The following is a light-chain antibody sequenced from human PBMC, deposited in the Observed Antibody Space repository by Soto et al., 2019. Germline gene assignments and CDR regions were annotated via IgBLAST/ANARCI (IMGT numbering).Light chain of an antibody. V-gene: IGKV3-15*01. CDR2: DTS. Sequence: EIVVTQSPATLSVSPGERVTLSCRASQSVSSSLAWYQQRPGQAPRLLIYDTSTRAAGISARFSGSGSGTEFMLTISSLQSEDFAVYYCQQYIDWPPGTFGQGTAVEIK. J-gene: IGKJ1*01. CDR1: QSVSSS. CDR3: QQYIDWPPGT.